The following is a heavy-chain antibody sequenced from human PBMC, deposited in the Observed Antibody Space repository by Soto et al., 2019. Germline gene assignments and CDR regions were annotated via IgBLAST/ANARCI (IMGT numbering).Heavy chain of an antibody. CDR1: GFTSTRYS. V-gene: IGHV1-46*01. Sequence: QVQLVQSGAEVMKPGASVKVSCKASGFTSTRYSVHWVRQAPGQGPERMGRINPNNGGTNYAQEFXXRVSMTRATSPTTVSMDLSSLIPEDTAVYYCASRVDADFDVWGQGTTVNVS. CDR3: ASRVDADFDV. D-gene: IGHD3-9*01. J-gene: IGHJ6*02. CDR2: INPNNGGT.